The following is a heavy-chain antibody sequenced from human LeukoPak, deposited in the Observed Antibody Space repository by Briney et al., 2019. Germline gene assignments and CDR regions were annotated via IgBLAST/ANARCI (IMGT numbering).Heavy chain of an antibody. CDR2: WSSTST. J-gene: IGHJ4*02. CDR3: AKAKVGSAWIYEY. Sequence: GGSLRPSCAASGFTLSSYAMTWVRQAPGRGLEWVSTWSSTSTYYADSVKGRFTISRDNSKNTLYVQMNSLRAEDTAVYFCAKAKVGSAWIYEYWGQGILVTVSS. V-gene: IGHV3-23*01. D-gene: IGHD5-12*01. CDR1: GFTLSSYA.